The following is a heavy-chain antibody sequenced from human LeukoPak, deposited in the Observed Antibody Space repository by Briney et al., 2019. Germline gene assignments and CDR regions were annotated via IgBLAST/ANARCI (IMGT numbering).Heavy chain of an antibody. V-gene: IGHV4-59*08. CDR3: AGHHPRNTVDF. CDR2: ISHSGST. D-gene: IGHD2/OR15-2a*01. Sequence: SETLSLTCTVSGGCISNYYWSWIRQPPGKGLEWIGYISHSGSTNYSPSLKSRVTISLDTSKNQFSLKLSSVTAADTAVYYCAGHHPRNTVDFWGQGTLVTVSS. J-gene: IGHJ4*02. CDR1: GGCISNYY.